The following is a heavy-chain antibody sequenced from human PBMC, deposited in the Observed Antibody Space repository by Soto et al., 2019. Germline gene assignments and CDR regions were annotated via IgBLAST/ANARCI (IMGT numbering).Heavy chain of an antibody. J-gene: IGHJ6*02. V-gene: IGHV6-1*01. Sequence: SQTLSLTCAISGDSVSSNSAAWNWIRQSPSRGLEWLGRTYYRSKWYNDYAVSVKSRITINPDTSKNQFSLQLNSVTPEDTAVYYCARDHSSSWYDNYYYYYYGMDVWGQGTTVTVSS. CDR1: GDSVSSNSAA. CDR3: ARDHSSSWYDNYYYYYYGMDV. CDR2: TYYRSKWYN. D-gene: IGHD6-13*01.